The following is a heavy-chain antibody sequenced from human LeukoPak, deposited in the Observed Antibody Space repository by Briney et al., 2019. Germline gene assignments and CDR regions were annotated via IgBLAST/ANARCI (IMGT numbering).Heavy chain of an antibody. J-gene: IGHJ4*02. CDR2: TSYDGSKK. CDR3: ARDLAVSGSFTHYFDY. CDR1: GFTSSTYA. Sequence: PGRSLRLSCAASGFTSSTYAMHWVRRAPGKGLEWVAGTSYDGSKKYYADSVRGRFTISRDNSKNTLFLQMNSLRAEDTAVYYCARDLAVSGSFTHYFDYWGQGTLVTVSS. V-gene: IGHV3-30*04. D-gene: IGHD3-10*01.